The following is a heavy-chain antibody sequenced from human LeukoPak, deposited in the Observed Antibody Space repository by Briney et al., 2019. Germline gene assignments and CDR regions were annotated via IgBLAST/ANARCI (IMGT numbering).Heavy chain of an antibody. CDR3: VKEYFGFAFDH. CDR1: GFTFSSYA. J-gene: IGHJ4*02. CDR2: ITSSGDST. Sequence: GGSLRLSCAASGFTFSSYAMSWVRQAPGKGLEWVSDITSSGDSTYYADSVKGRFTISRDNPKNTLYLQMNSLRAEDTAIYYCVKEYFGFAFDHWGQGTVVTVSS. D-gene: IGHD3-9*01. V-gene: IGHV3-23*01.